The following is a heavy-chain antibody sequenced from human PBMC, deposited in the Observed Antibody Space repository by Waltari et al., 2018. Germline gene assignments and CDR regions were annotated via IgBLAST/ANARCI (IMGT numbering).Heavy chain of an antibody. V-gene: IGHV4-39*07. CDR3: ARDPTFIAARAH. Sequence: QLQLQESGPGLVKPSETLSLTCTVSGGSISSSSYYWGWIRQPPGKGREWVGSIYYSGSTYYNPSLKSRVTISVDTSKNQFSRKLSSVTAADTAVYYCARDPTFIAARAHWGQGTLVTVSS. CDR1: GGSISSSSYY. D-gene: IGHD6-6*01. CDR2: IYYSGST. J-gene: IGHJ4*02.